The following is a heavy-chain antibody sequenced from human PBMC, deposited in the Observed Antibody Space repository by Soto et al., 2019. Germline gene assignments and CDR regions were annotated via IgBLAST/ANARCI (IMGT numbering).Heavy chain of an antibody. CDR1: GGSISSGGYS. V-gene: IGHV4-30-2*01. J-gene: IGHJ4*02. CDR3: ARGHYDSSGYDPPPLDF. CDR2: IYHSGST. D-gene: IGHD3-22*01. Sequence: QLQLQESGSGLVKPSQTLSLTCAVSGGSISSGGYSWSWIRQPPGKGLEWIGYIYHSGSTYYNPSLKCRVTRSGDRSQIQFSLKLSTVTAADTAVYYCARGHYDSSGYDPPPLDFWGPGVLVTVSS.